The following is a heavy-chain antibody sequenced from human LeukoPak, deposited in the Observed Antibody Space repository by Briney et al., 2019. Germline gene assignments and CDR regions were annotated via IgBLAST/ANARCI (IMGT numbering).Heavy chain of an antibody. D-gene: IGHD2-15*01. V-gene: IGHV3-23*01. CDR3: AKRKYCSGGSCYLWSYYYYYYGMDV. J-gene: IGHJ6*02. CDR1: GFTFSSYA. CDR2: ISGSGGST. Sequence: RGSLRLSCAASGFTFSSYAMSWVRQAPGKGLEWVSAISGSGGSTYYADSVKGRFTISRDNSKNTLYLQMNSLRAEDTAVYYCAKRKYCSGGSCYLWSYYYYYYGMDVWGQGTTVTVSS.